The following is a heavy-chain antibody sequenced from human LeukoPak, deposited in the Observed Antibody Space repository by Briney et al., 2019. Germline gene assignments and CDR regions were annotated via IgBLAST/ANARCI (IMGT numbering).Heavy chain of an antibody. V-gene: IGHV4-39*01. J-gene: IGHJ4*02. Sequence: SETLSLTCTLSGGSIASYYWSWIRQPPGKGLEWIGSIYYSGSTYYNPSLKSRVTISVDTSKNQFSLKLSSVTAADTAVYYCARRHASLRGGFDYWGQGTLVTVSS. D-gene: IGHD3-16*01. CDR1: GGSIASYY. CDR2: IYYSGST. CDR3: ARRHASLRGGFDY.